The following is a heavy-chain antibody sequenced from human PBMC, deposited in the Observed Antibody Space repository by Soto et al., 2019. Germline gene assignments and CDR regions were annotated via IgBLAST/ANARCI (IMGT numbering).Heavy chain of an antibody. J-gene: IGHJ6*03. CDR1: GYTFTCYD. V-gene: IGHV1-8*01. Sequence: ASVTVSCKASGYTFTCYDINWVRQATGQGLEWMGWMNPNSGNTGYAQKFQGRVTMTRNTSISTAYMELSSLRSEDTAVYYCARGKYDFLSGYYNLDYYYYYMDVWGKGTTVTVSS. D-gene: IGHD3-3*01. CDR2: MNPNSGNT. CDR3: ARGKYDFLSGYYNLDYYYYYMDV.